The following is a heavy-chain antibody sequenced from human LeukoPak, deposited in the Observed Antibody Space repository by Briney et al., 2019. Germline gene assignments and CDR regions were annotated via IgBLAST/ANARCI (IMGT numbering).Heavy chain of an antibody. CDR2: MQYDGTTK. D-gene: IGHD2/OR15-2a*01. V-gene: IGHV3-30*02. CDR3: AKELKLSPFDY. CDR1: GFTFSSYA. J-gene: IGHJ4*02. Sequence: GGSLRLSCAASGFTFSSYAMSWVRQAPGKGLEWVAFMQYDGTTKFYADSVKGRFTISRDNSNSTLYLQMNSLRAEDTAVYYCAKELKLSPFDYWGQGTLVTVSS.